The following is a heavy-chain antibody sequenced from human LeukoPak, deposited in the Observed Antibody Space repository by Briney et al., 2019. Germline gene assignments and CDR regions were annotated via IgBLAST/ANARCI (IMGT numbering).Heavy chain of an antibody. Sequence: EASVKVSXKASGYTFTSYGISWVRQAPGQGLEWMGWISAYNGNTNCAQKLQGRVTMTTDTSTSTAYMELRSLRSDDTAVYYCARGGRVYCSSTSCYTDWFDPWGQGTLVTVSS. D-gene: IGHD2-2*02. CDR1: GYTFTSYG. J-gene: IGHJ5*02. V-gene: IGHV1-18*01. CDR3: ARGGRVYCSSTSCYTDWFDP. CDR2: ISAYNGNT.